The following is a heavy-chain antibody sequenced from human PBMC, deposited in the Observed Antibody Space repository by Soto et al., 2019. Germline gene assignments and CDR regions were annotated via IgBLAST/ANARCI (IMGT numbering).Heavy chain of an antibody. V-gene: IGHV4-34*01. D-gene: IGHD3-3*01. CDR3: ARESYDFWSGSATHHPT. Sequence: PSGTLSLTCAVYGGSFSGYYWSWIRQPPGKGLEWIGEINHSGSTNYNPSLKSRVTISVDTSKNQFSLKLSSVTAADTAVYYCARESYDFWSGSATHHPTWGQGTLVTVSS. J-gene: IGHJ5*02. CDR1: GGSFSGYY. CDR2: INHSGST.